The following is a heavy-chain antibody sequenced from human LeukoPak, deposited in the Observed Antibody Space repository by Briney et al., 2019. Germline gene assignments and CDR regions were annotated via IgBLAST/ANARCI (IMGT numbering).Heavy chain of an antibody. CDR1: GRTLTSYA. Sequence: SVKDSCKASGRTLTSYATSWVRPAPAKGLDWMGRIIPIFGIANYAQKFQGRVTITADKSTSTAYMELSSLRSEDTAVYYCASQVDSSGYYSYFDYWGQGTLVTVSS. V-gene: IGHV1-69*17. CDR2: IIPIFGIA. D-gene: IGHD3-22*01. CDR3: ASQVDSSGYYSYFDY. J-gene: IGHJ4*02.